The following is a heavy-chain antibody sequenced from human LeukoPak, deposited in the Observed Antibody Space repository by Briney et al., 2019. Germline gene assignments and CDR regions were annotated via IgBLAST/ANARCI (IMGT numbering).Heavy chain of an antibody. CDR2: IKQGGSEK. CDR1: GFSFSRYW. J-gene: IGHJ3*02. D-gene: IGHD3-3*01. Sequence: GGSQRLSCAASGFSFSRYWMSWVRQAPGKGLEWVANIKQGGSEKYYVDSVKGRFTISRDNAKNSLYLQMNSLRAEDTAVYYCARGSRFGVVERDAFDIWGQGTMVTVSS. CDR3: ARGSRFGVVERDAFDI. V-gene: IGHV3-7*01.